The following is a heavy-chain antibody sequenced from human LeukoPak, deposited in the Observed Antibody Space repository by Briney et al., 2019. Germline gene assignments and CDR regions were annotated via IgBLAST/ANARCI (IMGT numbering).Heavy chain of an antibody. D-gene: IGHD6-13*01. CDR1: GFTFSSYG. CDR3: AKDIDSNWHYFDY. V-gene: IGHV3-9*01. J-gene: IGHJ4*02. Sequence: GGSLRLSCAASGFTFSSYGMHWVRQAPGKGLEWVSGISWNSGRIGYADSVKGRFTISRDNAKNSLYLQMNSLRAEDTALYYCAKDIDSNWHYFDYWGQGTLVTVSS. CDR2: ISWNSGRI.